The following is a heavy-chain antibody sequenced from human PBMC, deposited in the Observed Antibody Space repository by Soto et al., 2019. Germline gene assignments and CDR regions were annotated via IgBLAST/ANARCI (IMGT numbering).Heavy chain of an antibody. V-gene: IGHV1-69*01. Sequence: QVQLVQSGAEVKKPGSSVKVSCKASGGTFSSYAISWVQQAPGQGLEWMGGIIPISGTANYAQKFQGRVTITADESTSTAYMELSSLRSEDTAVYYCARSQGSSTSLEIYYYYSYGMDVWGQGATVTVSS. CDR3: ARSQGSSTSLEIYYYYSYGMDV. D-gene: IGHD2-2*01. CDR2: IIPISGTA. J-gene: IGHJ6*02. CDR1: GGTFSSYA.